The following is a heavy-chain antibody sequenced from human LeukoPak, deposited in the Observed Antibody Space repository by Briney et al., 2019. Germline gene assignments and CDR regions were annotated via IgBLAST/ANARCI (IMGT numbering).Heavy chain of an antibody. Sequence: PGGSLRLSCAASGFTFSSYWMSWVRQAPGKGLEWVANIKQDGSEKYYVDSVKGRFIISRDNAKNSLYLQMNSLRAEDTAVYYCARDGSLGPGYFDYWGQGTLVTVSS. V-gene: IGHV3-7*03. J-gene: IGHJ4*02. CDR2: IKQDGSEK. CDR3: ARDGSLGPGYFDY. D-gene: IGHD1-14*01. CDR1: GFTFSSYW.